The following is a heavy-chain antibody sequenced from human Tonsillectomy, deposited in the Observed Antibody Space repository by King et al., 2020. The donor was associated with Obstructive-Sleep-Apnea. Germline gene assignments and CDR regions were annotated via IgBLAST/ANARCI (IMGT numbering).Heavy chain of an antibody. V-gene: IGHV3-30*04. CDR1: GFTFSSYA. D-gene: IGHD2-8*02. J-gene: IGHJ6*02. CDR2: ISYDGSNK. Sequence: VQLVESGGGVVQPGRSLRLSCAASGFTFSSYAMHWVRQAPGKGLEWVAVISYDGSNKYYADSVKGRFTISRDNSKNTLYLQMNSLRAEDTAVYYCAREGVVYAINYYGMDVWGQGTTVTVSS. CDR3: AREGVVYAINYYGMDV.